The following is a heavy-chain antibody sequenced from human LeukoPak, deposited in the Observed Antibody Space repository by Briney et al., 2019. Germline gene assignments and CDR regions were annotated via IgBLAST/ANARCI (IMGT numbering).Heavy chain of an antibody. J-gene: IGHJ6*03. CDR3: AADRGDNYDFWSGYYTGAYYYYYMDV. CDR1: GFTFTSSA. D-gene: IGHD3-3*01. Sequence: GTSVKVSCKASGFTFTSSAVQWVRQARGQRLEWIGWIVVGSGNTNYAQKFQERVTITRDMSTSTAYMELSSLRSEDTAVYYCAADRGDNYDFWSGYYTGAYYYYYMDVWGKGTTVTVSS. CDR2: IVVGSGNT. V-gene: IGHV1-58*01.